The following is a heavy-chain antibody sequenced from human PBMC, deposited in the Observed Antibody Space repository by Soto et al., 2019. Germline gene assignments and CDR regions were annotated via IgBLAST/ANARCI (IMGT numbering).Heavy chain of an antibody. CDR3: ARERLRSIDY. Sequence: QVQLQESGPGLVKPSQTLSLTGTVSGGSISSGGYYWSWIRRHPGKGLEWSGYIYYSGSTYYNPAHKSRVTIAVETSKNRFSLKLSSVTAADTAVYYCARERLRSIDYWGQGTLVTVSS. CDR2: IYYSGST. V-gene: IGHV4-31*03. D-gene: IGHD4-17*01. J-gene: IGHJ4*02. CDR1: GGSISSGGYY.